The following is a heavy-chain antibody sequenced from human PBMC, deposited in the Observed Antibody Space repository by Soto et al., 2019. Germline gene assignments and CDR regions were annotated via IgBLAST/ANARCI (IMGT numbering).Heavy chain of an antibody. CDR1: GGTFSSYA. V-gene: IGHV1-69*12. D-gene: IGHD6-6*01. Sequence: QVQLVQSGAEVKKPGSSVKVSCKASGGTFSSYAISWVRQAPGQVLEWMGGIIPIFGTANYAQKFQGRVTITAHESTSTAYMELSSLRSEDTALYYCAKMFEYSSSSGWFDPWGQGTLVTVSS. J-gene: IGHJ5*02. CDR3: AKMFEYSSSSGWFDP. CDR2: IIPIFGTA.